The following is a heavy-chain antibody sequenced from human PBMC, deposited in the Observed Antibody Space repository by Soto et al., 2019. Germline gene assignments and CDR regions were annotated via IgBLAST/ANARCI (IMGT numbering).Heavy chain of an antibody. CDR1: GGTFSSYA. Sequence: GASVKVSCKASGGTFSSYAISWVRQAPGQGLEWMGGIIPIFGTANYAQKFQGRVTITADESTSTAYMELSSLRSEDTAVYYCAREEKWLAKQEYFQHWGQGTLVTVSS. D-gene: IGHD6-19*01. CDR2: IIPIFGTA. J-gene: IGHJ1*01. CDR3: AREEKWLAKQEYFQH. V-gene: IGHV1-69*13.